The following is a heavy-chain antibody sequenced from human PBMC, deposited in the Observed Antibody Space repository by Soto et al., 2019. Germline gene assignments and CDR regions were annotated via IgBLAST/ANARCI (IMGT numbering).Heavy chain of an antibody. Sequence: QVQLVESGGGVVQPGRSLRLSCAASGFTFSSYGMHWVRQAPGKGLEWVAVISYDGSNKYYADSVKGRFTISRDNSKNTLYLQMNSLRAEDTAVYYCAKGLDIVVVTAMGPFGYWGQGTLVTVSS. D-gene: IGHD2-21*02. J-gene: IGHJ4*02. V-gene: IGHV3-30*18. CDR3: AKGLDIVVVTAMGPFGY. CDR1: GFTFSSYG. CDR2: ISYDGSNK.